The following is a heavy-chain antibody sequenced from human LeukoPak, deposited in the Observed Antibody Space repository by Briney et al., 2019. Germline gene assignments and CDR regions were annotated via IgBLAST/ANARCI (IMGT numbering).Heavy chain of an antibody. V-gene: IGHV3-20*04. CDR1: GFTFDDYG. D-gene: IGHD4-11*01. CDR3: ARVMTTSLRSFDY. Sequence: GGSLRLSCVASGFTFDDYGMTWVRQAPGQGLGWVSFINWNGGSPGYADSVRGRFTISRDNAKNSLYLQMNSLRAEDTALYYCARVMTTSLRSFDYWGQGTLVTVSS. CDR2: INWNGGSP. J-gene: IGHJ4*02.